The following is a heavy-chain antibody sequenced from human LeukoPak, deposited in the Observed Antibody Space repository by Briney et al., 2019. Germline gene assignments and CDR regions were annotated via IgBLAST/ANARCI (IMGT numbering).Heavy chain of an antibody. CDR3: ASTDCSSTSCYQGFFDY. V-gene: IGHV1-24*01. D-gene: IGHD2-2*01. CDR2: FDPEDGET. Sequence: ASVKVSCKVSGYTLTELSMHWVRQAPGKGLEWMGGFDPEDGETIYAQKLQGRVTMTTDTSTSTAYMELRSLRSDDTAAYYCASTDCSSTSCYQGFFDYWGQGTLVTVSS. CDR1: GYTLTELS. J-gene: IGHJ4*02.